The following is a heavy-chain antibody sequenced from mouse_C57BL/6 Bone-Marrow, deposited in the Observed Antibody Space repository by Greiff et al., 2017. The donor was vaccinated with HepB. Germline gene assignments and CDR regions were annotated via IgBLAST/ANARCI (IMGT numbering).Heavy chain of an antibody. J-gene: IGHJ4*01. V-gene: IGHV1-81*01. D-gene: IGHD6-5*01. CDR1: GYTFTSYG. CDR2: IYPRSGNT. Sequence: VQRVESGAELARPGASVKLSCKASGYTFTSYGISWVKQRTGQGLEWIGEIYPRSGNTYYNEKFKGKATLTADKSSSTAYMELRSLTSEDSAVYFCAREGPKSYAMDYWGQGTSVTVSS. CDR3: AREGPKSYAMDY.